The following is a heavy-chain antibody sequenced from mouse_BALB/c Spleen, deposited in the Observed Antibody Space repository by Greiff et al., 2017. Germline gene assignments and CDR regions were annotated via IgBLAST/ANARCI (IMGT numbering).Heavy chain of an antibody. CDR1: GYTFSSYW. V-gene: IGHV1-9*01. CDR2: ILPGSGST. J-gene: IGHJ2*01. CDR3: ARGVWYLYYFDY. D-gene: IGHD2-10*02. Sequence: QVQLQQSGAELMKPGASVKISCKATGYTFSSYWIEWVKQRPGHGLEWIGEILPGSGSTNYNEKFKGKATFTADTSSNTAYMQLSSLTSEDSAVYYCARGVWYLYYFDYWGQGTTLTVSS.